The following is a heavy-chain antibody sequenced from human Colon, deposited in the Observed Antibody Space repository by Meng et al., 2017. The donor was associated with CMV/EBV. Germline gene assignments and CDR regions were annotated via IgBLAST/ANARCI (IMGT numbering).Heavy chain of an antibody. CDR3: AKADFVGIVAAGIDY. V-gene: IGHV3-9*01. D-gene: IGHD6-13*01. CDR1: GFTFDDYA. J-gene: IGHJ4*02. CDR2: ISWNSGSI. Sequence: SLKISCAASGFTFDDYAMHWVRQAPGKGLEWVSGISWNSGSIGYADSVKGRFTISRDNAKNSLYLQMNSLRAEDTALYYCAKADFVGIVAAGIDYWGQGTLVTVSS.